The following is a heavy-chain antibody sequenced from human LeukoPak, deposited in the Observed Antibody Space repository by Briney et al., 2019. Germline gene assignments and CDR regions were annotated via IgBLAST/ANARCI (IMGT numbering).Heavy chain of an antibody. J-gene: IGHJ4*02. Sequence: ASVKVSCKASGGTFSSYAISWVRQAPGQGLEWMGRIIPILGIANYAQKFQGRVTITADKSTSTAYMELSSLRSEDTAVYYCARGWIQLWLHPFDYWGQGTLVTVSS. CDR2: IIPILGIA. CDR1: GGTFSSYA. CDR3: ARGWIQLWLHPFDY. D-gene: IGHD5-18*01. V-gene: IGHV1-69*04.